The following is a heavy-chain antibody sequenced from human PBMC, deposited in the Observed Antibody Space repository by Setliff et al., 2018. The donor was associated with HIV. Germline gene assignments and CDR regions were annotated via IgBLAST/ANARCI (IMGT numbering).Heavy chain of an antibody. D-gene: IGHD4-17*01. V-gene: IGHV4-39*07. J-gene: IGHJ5*02. Sequence: PSETLSLTCTVSGGSISTSRHYWGWIRQPPGKGLEWIGSIYYTGSTYYNPSLKSRVTISVDTSKNQFSLKLTSVTAADTAVYYCARDIWAYGLMGSWGQGTLVTVSS. CDR1: GGSISTSRHY. CDR2: IYYTGST. CDR3: ARDIWAYGLMGS.